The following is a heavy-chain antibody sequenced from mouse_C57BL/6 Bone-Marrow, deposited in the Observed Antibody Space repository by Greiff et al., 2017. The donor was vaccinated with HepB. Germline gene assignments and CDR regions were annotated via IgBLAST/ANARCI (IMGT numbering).Heavy chain of an antibody. V-gene: IGHV5-15*01. CDR1: GFTFSDYG. Sequence: DVKLVESGGGLVQPGGSLKLSCAASGFTFSDYGMAWVRQAPRKGPEWVAFISNLAYSIYYADTVTGRFTISRANAKNTLYLEMSSLRSEDTAMYYCARQSYYGSHGYFDYWGQGTTLTVSS. CDR2: ISNLAYSI. J-gene: IGHJ2*01. D-gene: IGHD1-1*01. CDR3: ARQSYYGSHGYFDY.